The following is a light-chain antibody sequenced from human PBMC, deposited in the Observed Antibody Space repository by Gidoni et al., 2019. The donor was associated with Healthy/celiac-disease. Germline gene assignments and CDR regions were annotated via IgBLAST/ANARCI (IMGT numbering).Light chain of an antibody. CDR2: AAS. J-gene: IGKJ4*02. V-gene: IGKV1-39*01. Sequence: IQMTQSPSSLSASVGDRVTITCRASQSISSYLNWYQQKPGKAPKLLIDAASSLQSGVPARFSGSGAGTDFTLTISSLQPEDFATYYCQQSYSTPQVTFGGGTKVEIK. CDR3: QQSYSTPQVT. CDR1: QSISSY.